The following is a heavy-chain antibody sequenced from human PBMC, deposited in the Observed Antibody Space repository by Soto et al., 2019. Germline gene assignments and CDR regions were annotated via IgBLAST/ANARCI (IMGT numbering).Heavy chain of an antibody. D-gene: IGHD2-21*02. CDR3: ARGGHIVVVTAIGAGFDY. V-gene: IGHV3-33*01. CDR1: GFTFSSYG. J-gene: IGHJ4*02. Sequence: QVQLVESGGGVVQPGRSLRLSCAASGFTFSSYGMHWVRQAPGKGLEWVAVIWYDGSNKYYADSVKGRFTISRDNSKNTXCLQMNSLRAEDTAVYYCARGGHIVVVTAIGAGFDYWGQGTLVTVSS. CDR2: IWYDGSNK.